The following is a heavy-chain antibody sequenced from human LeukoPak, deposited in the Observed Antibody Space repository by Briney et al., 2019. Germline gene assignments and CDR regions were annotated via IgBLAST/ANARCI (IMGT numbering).Heavy chain of an antibody. D-gene: IGHD2-8*01. J-gene: IGHJ4*02. CDR2: TNSGGSST. CDR1: GFPFSDFS. V-gene: IGHV3-23*01. CDR3: AKQSYARSLGE. Sequence: GGSLRLSCVTSGFPFSDFSMSWVRQAPGKGLEWVSTTNSGGSSTDYAGSVKGRFTISRDNSKNTLYLQMSSLRVEDTAMYYCAKQSYARSLGEGGPGTLVTVSS.